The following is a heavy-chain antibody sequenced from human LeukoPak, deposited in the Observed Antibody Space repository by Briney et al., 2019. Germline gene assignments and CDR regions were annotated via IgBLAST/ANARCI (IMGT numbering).Heavy chain of an antibody. CDR1: GFTFSSYG. Sequence: GGSLRLSCAASGFTFSSYGMHWVRQAPGKGLEWVAIISYDGNNKYYADSVKGRFTISRDNSKTTLYLQMNSVRAEDTAVYYCAKDLRTTDHDACDIWGQGTMVTVSS. CDR3: AKDLRTTDHDACDI. CDR2: ISYDGNNK. J-gene: IGHJ3*02. V-gene: IGHV3-30*18. D-gene: IGHD4-17*01.